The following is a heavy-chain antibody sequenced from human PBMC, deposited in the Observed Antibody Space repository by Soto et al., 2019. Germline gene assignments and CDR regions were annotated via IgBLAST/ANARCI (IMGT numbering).Heavy chain of an antibody. V-gene: IGHV3-73*01. D-gene: IGHD4-17*01. Sequence: EVQLVESGGGLVQPGGSLKLSCAASGFTFSGSAIHWVRQASGKGLEWVGRIRSKAHNYATEYAASVKGRFSISREDSKDTAYLQMSSLQTDDTAVYYCTATTVTTGFDYWGQGTLVSVSS. CDR1: GFTFSGSA. CDR3: TATTVTTGFDY. CDR2: IRSKAHNYAT. J-gene: IGHJ4*02.